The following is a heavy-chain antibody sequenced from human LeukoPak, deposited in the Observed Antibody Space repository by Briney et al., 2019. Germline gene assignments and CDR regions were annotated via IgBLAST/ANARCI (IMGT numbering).Heavy chain of an antibody. CDR1: GGSISSSSYY. Sequence: PAETLSLTCTVSGGSISSSSYYWGWIRPPPGKGLEWIGSIYYSGSTYYNPSLKSRVNISVDTSKNQFSLKLGSVTAADTAVYYCASGLYSSSWPYYYYYYMDVWGKGTTVTVSS. CDR2: IYYSGST. CDR3: ASGLYSSSWPYYYYYYMDV. V-gene: IGHV4-39*01. J-gene: IGHJ6*03. D-gene: IGHD6-13*01.